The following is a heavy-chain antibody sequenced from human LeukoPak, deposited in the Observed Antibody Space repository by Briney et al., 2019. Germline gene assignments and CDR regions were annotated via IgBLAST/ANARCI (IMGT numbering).Heavy chain of an antibody. CDR1: KFTFKNYG. CDR3: TRDAAASFDY. CDR2: IWYDGSNK. J-gene: IGHJ4*02. V-gene: IGHV3-33*01. D-gene: IGHD6-25*01. Sequence: GGSLRLSCAASKFTFKNYGMHWVRQAPGKGLEWVGVIWYDGSNKYYADSVQGRFTISRDNSKNMLYLQMDSLRVEDTAVYYCTRDAAASFDYWGQGTLVTVSS.